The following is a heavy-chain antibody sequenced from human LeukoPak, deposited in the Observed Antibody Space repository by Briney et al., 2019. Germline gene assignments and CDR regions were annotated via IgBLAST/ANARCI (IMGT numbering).Heavy chain of an antibody. CDR2: INPNSGGT. Sequence: ASVKVSCKASGYTFTSYYMHWVRQAPGQGLEWMGWINPNSGGTNYAQKFQGRVTMTRDTSISTAYMELSRLRSDDTAVYYCARGAAAGGYYFDYWGQGTLVTVSS. J-gene: IGHJ4*02. CDR1: GYTFTSYY. D-gene: IGHD6-13*01. V-gene: IGHV1-2*02. CDR3: ARGAAAGGYYFDY.